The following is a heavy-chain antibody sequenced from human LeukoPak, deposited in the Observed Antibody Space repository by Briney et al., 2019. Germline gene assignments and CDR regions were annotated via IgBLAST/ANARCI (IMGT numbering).Heavy chain of an antibody. V-gene: IGHV3-21*01. CDR2: ISSSSSYI. CDR1: GFTFSSYS. J-gene: IGHJ4*02. D-gene: IGHD3-10*01. Sequence: GGSLRLSCAASGFTFSSYSMNWVRQAPGKGLEWVSSISSSSSYIYYADSVKGRFTISRDNAKNSLYLQMNSLRAEDTAVYYCAKDLGGYFDYWGQGTLVTVSS. CDR3: AKDLGGYFDY.